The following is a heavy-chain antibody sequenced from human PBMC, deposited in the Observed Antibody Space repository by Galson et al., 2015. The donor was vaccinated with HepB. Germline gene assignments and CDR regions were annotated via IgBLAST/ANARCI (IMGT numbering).Heavy chain of an antibody. V-gene: IGHV6-1*01. Sequence: CAISGDSVSSHSAAWNWIRQSPSRGLEWLGMTYYKSKWCNDYAVSVTSRITIKSDTSRNQFSLQLNSVTPEDTAVYYRARDRDVRGVPMDVWGQGTTVTVSS. D-gene: IGHD3-10*01. CDR3: ARDRDVRGVPMDV. CDR1: GDSVSSHSAA. J-gene: IGHJ6*02. CDR2: TYYKSKWCN.